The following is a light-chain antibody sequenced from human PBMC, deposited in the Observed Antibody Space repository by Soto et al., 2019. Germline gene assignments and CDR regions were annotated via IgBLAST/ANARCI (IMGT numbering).Light chain of an antibody. CDR2: DVT. J-gene: IGLJ2*01. CDR1: SSDVGKHNH. CDR3: SSHASGSTLI. Sequence: QSVLTQPASVSASPGQSTTISCTGTSSDVGKHNHVSWYQQHTGKAPKLIIYDVTSRPSGVSNRFSGSKSGNTASLTISGLQAEDEADYYCSSHASGSTLIFGGGTKLTVL. V-gene: IGLV2-14*03.